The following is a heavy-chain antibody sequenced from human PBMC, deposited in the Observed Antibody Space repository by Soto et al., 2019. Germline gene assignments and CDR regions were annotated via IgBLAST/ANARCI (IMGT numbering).Heavy chain of an antibody. CDR2: ISYDGINK. CDR3: AKSMYNWNDGFFDY. J-gene: IGHJ4*02. CDR1: GFTFSSYG. Sequence: QVQLVESGGGVVQPGRSLRLSCAAYGFTFSSYGLQWVRQAPGKGLEWVAIISYDGINKYYANSVKGRFTISRDNSKNTLYLQMNSLRAEDSAVYYCAKSMYNWNDGFFDYWGQGTLVTVSS. V-gene: IGHV3-30*18. D-gene: IGHD1-1*01.